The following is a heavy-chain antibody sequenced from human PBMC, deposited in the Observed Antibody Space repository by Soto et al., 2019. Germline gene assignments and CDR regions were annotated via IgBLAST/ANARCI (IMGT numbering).Heavy chain of an antibody. D-gene: IGHD3-3*01. Sequence: QLQLQESGSGLVKPSQTLSLTCAVSGGSISSGDYSWSWIRQPPGKGLEWIGCIYHRGSTYYNSSLKSRVIVSVDRSKNQFSLKLSSVTAADTAVYYCARAGFGVVSMDVWGQGTTVTLSS. V-gene: IGHV4-30-2*01. CDR2: IYHRGST. J-gene: IGHJ6*02. CDR1: GGSISSGDYS. CDR3: ARAGFGVVSMDV.